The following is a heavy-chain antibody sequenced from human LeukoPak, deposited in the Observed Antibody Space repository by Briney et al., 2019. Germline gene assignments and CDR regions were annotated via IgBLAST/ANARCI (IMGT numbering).Heavy chain of an antibody. CDR1: GFSFSSYS. CDR2: ISSSTSTI. Sequence: GGSLRLSCAASGFSFSSYSMNWVRQAPGKGLEWVSYISSSTSTIDYADSVKGRFTISRDNSKNTLYLKMNSLRAEDTAVYYCAKEGSNGDFDYWGQGTLVTVSS. CDR3: AKEGSNGDFDY. V-gene: IGHV3-48*01. D-gene: IGHD1-26*01. J-gene: IGHJ4*02.